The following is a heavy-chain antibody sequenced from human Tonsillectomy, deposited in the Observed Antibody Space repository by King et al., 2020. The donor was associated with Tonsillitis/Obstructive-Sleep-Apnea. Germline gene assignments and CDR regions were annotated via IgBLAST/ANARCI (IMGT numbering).Heavy chain of an antibody. CDR2: IYYSGST. Sequence: VQLQESGPGLVKPSETLSLTCTVSGGSISSYYWSWIRQPPGKGLEWIGYIYYSGSTNYNPSLKSRVTISVDTSKNQFSLKLSSVTAADTAVYYLARDRAGIAVAGNYYYMDVWGKGTTVTVSS. CDR3: ARDRAGIAVAGNYYYMDV. J-gene: IGHJ6*03. D-gene: IGHD6-19*01. CDR1: GGSISSYY. V-gene: IGHV4-59*01.